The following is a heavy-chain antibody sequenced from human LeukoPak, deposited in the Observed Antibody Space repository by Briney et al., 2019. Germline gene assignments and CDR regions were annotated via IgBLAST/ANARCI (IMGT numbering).Heavy chain of an antibody. J-gene: IGHJ4*02. CDR1: GFTFSSYG. D-gene: IGHD6-13*01. Sequence: GGSLRLSCAVSGFTFSSYGMHWVRQAPGKGLEWVTFISYDGSKTYFTDSVKGRFTISRDYSKNTLFLLMNSLRTEYTAVYYCARQHTNSWFFGFDFWGQGTLVTVSS. V-gene: IGHV3-30*03. CDR2: ISYDGSKT. CDR3: ARQHTNSWFFGFDF.